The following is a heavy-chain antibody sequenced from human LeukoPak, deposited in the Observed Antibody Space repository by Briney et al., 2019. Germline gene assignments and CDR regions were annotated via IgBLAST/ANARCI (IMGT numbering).Heavy chain of an antibody. D-gene: IGHD6-6*01. V-gene: IGHV1-2*02. CDR2: INPNSGGT. J-gene: IGHJ4*02. Sequence: ASVKVSCKASGYTFTSYYMHWVRQAPGQGLEWMGWINPNSGGTNYAQKFQGRVTMTRDTSISTAYMELSRLRSDDTAVYYCARVPEYSSSSFNYWGQGTLVTVSS. CDR3: ARVPEYSSSSFNY. CDR1: GYTFTSYY.